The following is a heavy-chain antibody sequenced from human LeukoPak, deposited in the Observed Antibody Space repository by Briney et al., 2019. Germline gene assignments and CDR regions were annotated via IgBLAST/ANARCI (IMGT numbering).Heavy chain of an antibody. Sequence: SETLSLTCAVFGGSLSGYYWSWIRQPPGKGLEWIAEINRSGSPNYNPSLKSRVTISVDTSKNQFSLKLSSVTAADTAVYYCARVYYSSSYDYWYFDLWGRGTLVTVSS. D-gene: IGHD6-13*01. CDR2: INRSGSP. CDR1: GGSLSGYY. V-gene: IGHV4-34*01. CDR3: ARVYYSSSYDYWYFDL. J-gene: IGHJ2*01.